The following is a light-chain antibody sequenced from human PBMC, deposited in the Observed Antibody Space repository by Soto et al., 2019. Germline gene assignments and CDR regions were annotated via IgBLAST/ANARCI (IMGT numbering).Light chain of an antibody. CDR2: DAF. Sequence: EIVLTQSPATLSLSPGERATLSCRASQSVGWFLAWYQQKPGQAPGLLIYDAFNRATGIPARFSGGGSGTDFTLTISSLEPEDFAVYYCQQRTNWPLTFGGGTKVEIK. J-gene: IGKJ4*01. V-gene: IGKV3-11*01. CDR1: QSVGWF. CDR3: QQRTNWPLT.